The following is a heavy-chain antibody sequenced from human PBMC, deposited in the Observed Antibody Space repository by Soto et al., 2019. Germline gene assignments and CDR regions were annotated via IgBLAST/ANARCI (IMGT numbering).Heavy chain of an antibody. V-gene: IGHV3-23*01. D-gene: IGHD5-18*01. Sequence: EVQLLESGGGLVQPGGALRLSCAASGFTFSSYAMSWVRQAPGKGLEWVSAISGSGGSTYYADSVKGRFTISRDNSKNTLYLQMNSLRAEDTAVYYCAKDWRYSYGVFDYWGQGTLVTVSS. CDR2: ISGSGGST. CDR3: AKDWRYSYGVFDY. J-gene: IGHJ4*02. CDR1: GFTFSSYA.